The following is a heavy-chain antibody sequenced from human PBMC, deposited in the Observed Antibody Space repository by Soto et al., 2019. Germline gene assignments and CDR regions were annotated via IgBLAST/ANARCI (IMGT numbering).Heavy chain of an antibody. CDR3: THLLSLAHPYSYL. D-gene: IGHD2-21*01. Sequence: GGSLRLSCAASGFTFSTYGMHWVRQAPGKGLEWVAVIWYDGNNKYYAAPVKGRFTISRDDSKNTVYLQMDSLKTEDTAVYYCTHLLSLAHPYSYLGGQGPQVPVSS. CDR2: IWYDGNNK. V-gene: IGHV3-33*03. CDR1: GFTFSTYG. J-gene: IGHJ4*02.